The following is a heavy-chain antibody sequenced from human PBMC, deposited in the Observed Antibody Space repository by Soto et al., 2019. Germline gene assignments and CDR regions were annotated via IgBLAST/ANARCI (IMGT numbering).Heavy chain of an antibody. J-gene: IGHJ4*02. Sequence: SVKVSCKASGGAFSSYAISWVRQAPGQGLEWMGGIIPIFGTANYAQKFQGRVMITADESTSTAYMELSSLRSEDTAVHSCATTPPDAYSNYFSYWRQGTLVIVSS. D-gene: IGHD4-4*01. V-gene: IGHV1-69*13. CDR2: IIPIFGTA. CDR1: GGAFSSYA. CDR3: ATTPPDAYSNYFSY.